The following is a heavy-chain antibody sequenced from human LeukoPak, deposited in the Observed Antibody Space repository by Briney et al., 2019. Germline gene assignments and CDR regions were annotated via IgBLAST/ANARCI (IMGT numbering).Heavy chain of an antibody. CDR3: ARRSLLYSSGFDY. V-gene: IGHV4-39*01. CDR2: IYYSGST. D-gene: IGHD6-19*01. J-gene: IGHJ4*02. Sequence: SXXLXLTCTVYSGSFSSYYWGWIRQPPGKGLEWIGSIYYSGSTYYNPSLKSRVTISVDTSKNQFSLKLSSVTAADMAVYYCARRSLLYSSGFDYWGQGTLVTVSS. CDR1: SGSFSSYY.